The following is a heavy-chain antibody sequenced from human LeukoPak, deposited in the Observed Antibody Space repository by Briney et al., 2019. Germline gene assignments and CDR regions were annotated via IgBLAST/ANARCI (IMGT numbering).Heavy chain of an antibody. Sequence: GASVKVSCKAFGYTFTSNYMHWVRQAPGQGPEWMGVISPSGGSTTYAQKLQGRVTLTTDTSTSTAYMDLRSLRFDDTAVYYCARGPGWELPRGWYFDLWGRGTLVTVSS. V-gene: IGHV1-46*04. D-gene: IGHD1-26*01. CDR2: ISPSGGST. J-gene: IGHJ2*01. CDR1: GYTFTSNY. CDR3: ARGPGWELPRGWYFDL.